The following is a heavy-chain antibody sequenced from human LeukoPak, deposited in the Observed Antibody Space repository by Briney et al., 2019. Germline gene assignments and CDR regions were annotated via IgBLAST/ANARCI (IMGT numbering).Heavy chain of an antibody. V-gene: IGHV1-2*06. J-gene: IGHJ4*02. CDR1: GYTFTGYY. CDR3: ARTKGRIAVAGTNFDY. D-gene: IGHD6-19*01. Sequence: GASVKVSCKASGYTFTGYYMHWVRQAPGQGLEWMGRINPNSGGTNYAQKFQGRVTMTRDTSISTAYMELSRLRPDDTAVYYCARTKGRIAVAGTNFDYWGQGTLVTVSS. CDR2: INPNSGGT.